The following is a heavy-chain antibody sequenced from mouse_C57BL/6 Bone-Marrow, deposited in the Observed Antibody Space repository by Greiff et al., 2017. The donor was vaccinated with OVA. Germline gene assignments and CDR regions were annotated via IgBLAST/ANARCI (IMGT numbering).Heavy chain of an antibody. Sequence: EVKLMESGPGLVKPSQSLSLTCSVTGYSITSGYYWHWIRQFPGNKLEWMGYISYDGSNNYNPSLKNRISITRETSKNQFFLKLNSVTTVDTATYYCANWDEAYWGQGTLVTVSA. CDR1: GYSITSGYY. J-gene: IGHJ3*01. CDR3: ANWDEAY. CDR2: ISYDGSN. V-gene: IGHV3-6*01. D-gene: IGHD4-1*01.